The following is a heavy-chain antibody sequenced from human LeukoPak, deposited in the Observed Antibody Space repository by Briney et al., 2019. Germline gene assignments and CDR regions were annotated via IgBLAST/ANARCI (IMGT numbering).Heavy chain of an antibody. Sequence: PSETLSLTCTVSGGSISSSSHYWDWIRQPPGKGLEWIGSFHYSGSSYYNPSLQSRVTISVDTSKNQFSLNLRSVTAADTAVYHCARRVLPRSYYYYFDYWGQGTLVTVSS. CDR3: ARRVLPRSYYYYFDY. J-gene: IGHJ4*02. D-gene: IGHD3-10*01. V-gene: IGHV4-39*01. CDR2: FHYSGSS. CDR1: GGSISSSSHY.